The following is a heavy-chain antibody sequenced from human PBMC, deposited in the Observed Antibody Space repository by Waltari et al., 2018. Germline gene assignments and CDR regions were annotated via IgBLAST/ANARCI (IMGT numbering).Heavy chain of an antibody. D-gene: IGHD3-22*01. Sequence: QVQLVQSGAEVKKPGSSVKVSCKASGGTFSSYAISWVRQAPGQGLECMGGIIPIFGTANYAQKLQGRVTITADESTSTAYMELSSLISEDTAVYYCARDLHYYDSSCYLRGYGMDVWGQGTTVTVSS. V-gene: IGHV1-69*12. CDR3: ARDLHYYDSSCYLRGYGMDV. CDR1: GGTFSSYA. CDR2: IIPIFGTA. J-gene: IGHJ6*02.